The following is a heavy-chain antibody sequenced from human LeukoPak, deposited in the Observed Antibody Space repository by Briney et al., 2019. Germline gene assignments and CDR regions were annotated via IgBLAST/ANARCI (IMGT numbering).Heavy chain of an antibody. Sequence: GGSLRLSCAASGFTFSNYSLNWVRQAPGKGLEWVSSINSSSSYIYYADSVKGRFTISRDNAKNSLYLQMNSLRAEDTAVYYCVGGEWLRSLDYWGQGTLVTVSS. CDR2: INSSSSYI. CDR3: VGGEWLRSLDY. CDR1: GFTFSNYS. V-gene: IGHV3-21*01. J-gene: IGHJ4*02. D-gene: IGHD5-12*01.